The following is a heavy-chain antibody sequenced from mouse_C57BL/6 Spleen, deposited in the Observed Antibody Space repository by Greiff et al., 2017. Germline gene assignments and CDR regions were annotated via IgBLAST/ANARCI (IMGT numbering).Heavy chain of an antibody. Sequence: EVQLQQSGAELVRPGSSVKMSCKTSGYTFTSYGINWVKQRPGQGLEWIGYIYIGNGYTEYNEKFKGKATRTSDTSSSTAYMQLSSLTSEDSAIYCCARSTFLTTVVANPFAYWGQGTLVTVSA. CDR3: ARSTFLTTVVANPFAY. V-gene: IGHV1-58*01. D-gene: IGHD1-1*01. CDR2: IYIGNGYT. CDR1: GYTFTSYG. J-gene: IGHJ3*01.